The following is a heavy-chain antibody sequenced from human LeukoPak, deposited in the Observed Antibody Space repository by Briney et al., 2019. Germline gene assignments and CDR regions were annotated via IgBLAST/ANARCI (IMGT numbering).Heavy chain of an antibody. D-gene: IGHD3-10*01. Sequence: GGSLRLSCAASGFTFSNAWMSWVRQAPGKGLEWVGRIKSKTDGGTTDYAAPVKGRFTISRDDSKNTLYLQMNSLKTEDTAVYYCTTGVILWFGESFDYWGQGTLVTVSS. CDR3: TTGVILWFGESFDY. J-gene: IGHJ4*02. CDR2: IKSKTDGGTT. V-gene: IGHV3-15*01. CDR1: GFTFSNAW.